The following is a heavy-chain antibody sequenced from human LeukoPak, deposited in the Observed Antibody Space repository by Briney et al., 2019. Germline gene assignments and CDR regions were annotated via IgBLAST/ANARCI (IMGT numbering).Heavy chain of an antibody. CDR3: ARWFLRDYDSSACFDY. Sequence: RASVKVSCKVSGYTLTELSMHWVRQAPGKGLEWMGGFDPEDGETIYAQKFQGRVTMTEDTSTDTAYMELRSLRSDDTAVYYCARWFLRDYDSSACFDYWGQGTLVTVSS. J-gene: IGHJ4*02. V-gene: IGHV1-24*01. CDR1: GYTLTELS. D-gene: IGHD3-22*01. CDR2: FDPEDGET.